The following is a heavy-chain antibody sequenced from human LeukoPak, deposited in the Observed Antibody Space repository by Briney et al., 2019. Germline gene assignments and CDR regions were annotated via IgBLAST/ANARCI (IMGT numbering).Heavy chain of an antibody. CDR2: INSDGSST. J-gene: IGHJ5*02. CDR1: GFTFSSYW. V-gene: IGHV3-74*01. CDR3: AKDQFTGREMATIRNWFDP. D-gene: IGHD5-12*01. Sequence: GGSLRLSCAASGFTFSSYWMHWVRQAPGKGLVWVSRINSDGSSTSYADSVKGRFTISRDNAKNTLYLQMNSLRAEDTAVYYCAKDQFTGREMATIRNWFDPWGQGTLVTVSS.